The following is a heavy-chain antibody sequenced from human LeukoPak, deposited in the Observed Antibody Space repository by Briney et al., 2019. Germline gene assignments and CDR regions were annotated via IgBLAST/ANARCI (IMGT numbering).Heavy chain of an antibody. J-gene: IGHJ3*02. CDR2: MNPNSGNT. V-gene: IGHV1-8*01. Sequence: ASVKVSCKASGYTFTSYDINWVRQATGQGLEWMGWMNPNSGNTGYAQKFQGRVTMTRNTSISTAYMELSRLRSDDTAVYYCAREEVTMVRGVIIRRAGAFDICGQGTMVTVSS. D-gene: IGHD3-10*01. CDR1: GYTFTSYD. CDR3: AREEVTMVRGVIIRRAGAFDI.